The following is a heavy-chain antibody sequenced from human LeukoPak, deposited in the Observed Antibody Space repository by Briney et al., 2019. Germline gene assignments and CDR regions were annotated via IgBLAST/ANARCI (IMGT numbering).Heavy chain of an antibody. Sequence: AGGSLRLSCAASGFTFTNAWMNWVRQAPGKGLEWVGRIKSKTEGGTTDYAAPVKGRFTISRDDSKNTLYLQMISLKTEDTAVYYCTSDVWFGEGGGYWGQGTLVTVSS. J-gene: IGHJ4*02. CDR1: GFTFTNAW. CDR3: TSDVWFGEGGGY. D-gene: IGHD3-10*01. V-gene: IGHV3-15*07. CDR2: IKSKTEGGTT.